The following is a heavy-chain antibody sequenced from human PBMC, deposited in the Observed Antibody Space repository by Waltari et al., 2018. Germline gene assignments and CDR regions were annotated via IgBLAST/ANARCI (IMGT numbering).Heavy chain of an antibody. J-gene: IGHJ6*03. CDR1: GGSISSSSYY. D-gene: IGHD2-2*01. Sequence: QLQLQESGPGLVKPSETLSLTCTVSGGSISSSSYYWGWISQPPGKGLEWIGSIYYSGSTSYTPSLKSRVTISVDTSKNQFSLKLSSVTAADTAVYYCARVRCSSTSCSYYYYMDVWGKGTTVTISS. CDR2: IYYSGST. V-gene: IGHV4-39*07. CDR3: ARVRCSSTSCSYYYYMDV.